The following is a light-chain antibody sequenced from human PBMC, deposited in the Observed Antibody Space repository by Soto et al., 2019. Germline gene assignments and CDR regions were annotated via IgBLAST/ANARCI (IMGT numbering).Light chain of an antibody. CDR1: QSISSW. CDR2: DAS. J-gene: IGKJ2*01. Sequence: DIQMTQSPSTLSASVGDRVTITCRASQSISSWLAWYQQKPGKAPKLLIYDASSLESGVPSRFSGSGSGTEFTLTICSLQPDDFATYYCQQYNSNPLTFGQGTKLEIK. V-gene: IGKV1-5*01. CDR3: QQYNSNPLT.